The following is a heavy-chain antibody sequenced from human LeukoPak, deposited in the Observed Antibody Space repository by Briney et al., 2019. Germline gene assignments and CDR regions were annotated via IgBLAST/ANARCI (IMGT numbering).Heavy chain of an antibody. V-gene: IGHV1-24*01. CDR2: FDPEDGET. CDR3: ATPRSADQYCGGDCTRPPPLGY. CDR1: GYTLTELS. Sequence: ASVKVSCKVSGYTLTELSMHWVRQAPGKGLEWMGGFDPEDGETIYAQKFQGRVTMTEDTSTDTAYMELSSLRSEDTAVYYCATPRSADQYCGGDCTRPPPLGYWGQGTLVTVSS. D-gene: IGHD2-21*01. J-gene: IGHJ4*02.